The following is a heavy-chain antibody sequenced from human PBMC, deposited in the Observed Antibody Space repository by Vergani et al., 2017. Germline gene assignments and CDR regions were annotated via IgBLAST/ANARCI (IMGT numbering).Heavy chain of an antibody. CDR3: ARGLVGATVDY. Sequence: EVQLVESGGGLVKPGGSLRLSCAASGFTFSSYSMNWVRQAPGKGLEWASSISSSSSYIYYADSVKGRFTISRDNAKNSLYLQMNSLRAEDTAVYYCARGLVGATVDYWGQGTLVTVSS. V-gene: IGHV3-21*01. D-gene: IGHD1-26*01. J-gene: IGHJ4*02. CDR1: GFTFSSYS. CDR2: ISSSSSYI.